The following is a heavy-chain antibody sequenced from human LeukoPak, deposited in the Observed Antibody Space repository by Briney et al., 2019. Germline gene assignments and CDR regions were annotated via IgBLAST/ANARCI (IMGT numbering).Heavy chain of an antibody. CDR3: ARDWKTNSFDY. CDR1: GFTFSPYW. CDR2: INTDGSII. V-gene: IGHV3-74*01. J-gene: IGHJ4*02. D-gene: IGHD1-1*01. Sequence: GGSLRLSCAASGFTFSPYWMNWVRQAPGKGLVWVSRINTDGSIINYAESVKGRFTISRDISKNTLCLQMDSLRAEDTAIYYCARDWKTNSFDYWGQGTLVTVSS.